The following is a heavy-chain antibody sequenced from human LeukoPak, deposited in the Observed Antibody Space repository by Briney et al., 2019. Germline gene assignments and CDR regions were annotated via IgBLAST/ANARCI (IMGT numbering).Heavy chain of an antibody. CDR2: IYYSGST. CDR1: VGSISNYY. Sequence: SETLSLTCTVSVGSISNYYGSWIRQPPGKGLEWIGYIYYSGSTNYNPSLKSRVTISVDKSKNQFSLKLSSVTAADTAVYYCARGGGYDYGCYYYGMDVWGQGTTVTVSS. V-gene: IGHV4-59*12. D-gene: IGHD5-12*01. J-gene: IGHJ6*02. CDR3: ARGGGYDYGCYYYGMDV.